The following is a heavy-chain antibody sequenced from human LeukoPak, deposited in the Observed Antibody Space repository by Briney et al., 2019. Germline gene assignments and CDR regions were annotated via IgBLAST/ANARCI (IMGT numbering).Heavy chain of an antibody. CDR3: ARSPDILTGENFDY. D-gene: IGHD3-9*01. CDR1: GYTFTSYY. CDR2: INLNSGGT. V-gene: IGHV1-2*02. J-gene: IGHJ4*02. Sequence: GASVKVSCKASGYTFTSYYMHWVRQAPGQGLDWMGWINLNSGGTNDAQKFQDRGTMTRDTSISTAYMELSRLRSDDTAVYYCARSPDILTGENFDYWGQGTLVTVSS.